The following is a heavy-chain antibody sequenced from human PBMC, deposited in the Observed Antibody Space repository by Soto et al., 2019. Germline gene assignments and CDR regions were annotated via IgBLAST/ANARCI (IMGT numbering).Heavy chain of an antibody. CDR3: ARNLRHYYDSSGYYFEYFQH. D-gene: IGHD3-22*01. V-gene: IGHV1-69*13. J-gene: IGHJ1*01. Sequence: SVKVSCKASGGTFSSYAISWVRQAPGQGXEWMGGIIPIFGTANYAQKFQGRVTITADESTSTAYMELSSLRSEDTAVYYCARNLRHYYDSSGYYFEYFQHWGQGTLVTVSS. CDR2: IIPIFGTA. CDR1: GGTFSSYA.